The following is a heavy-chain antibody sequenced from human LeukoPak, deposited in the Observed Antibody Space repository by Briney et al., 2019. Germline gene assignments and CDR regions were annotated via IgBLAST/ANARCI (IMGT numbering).Heavy chain of an antibody. CDR2: IGGGASDT. CDR3: AKDVFRWAFDI. CDR1: GFSFFYTG. V-gene: IGHV3-23*01. J-gene: IGHJ3*02. D-gene: IGHD3-3*01. Sequence: GGSLRLSCAVSGFSFFYTGMGWVRQAPGKGLEWVAAIGGGASDTKYADSVKGRFTISRDISKNTLYLQMNSLRAEDTDVYFCAKDVFRWAFDIWGQGTMVTVSS.